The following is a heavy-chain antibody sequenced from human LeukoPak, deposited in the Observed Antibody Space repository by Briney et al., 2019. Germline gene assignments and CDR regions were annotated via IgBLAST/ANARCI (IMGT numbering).Heavy chain of an antibody. J-gene: IGHJ4*02. V-gene: IGHV4-39*01. CDR3: ARQGDSGTYYYFDY. Sequence: SETLSLTCTVSGGSISSSSYYWGWIRQPPGKGLEWFGSIYYSGRTYYNPSLKSRVTISVDTSKKQFPLKLRSVTAADTAVYYCARQGDSGTYYYFDYWGQGTLVTVSS. CDR2: IYYSGRT. D-gene: IGHD1-26*01. CDR1: GGSISSSSYY.